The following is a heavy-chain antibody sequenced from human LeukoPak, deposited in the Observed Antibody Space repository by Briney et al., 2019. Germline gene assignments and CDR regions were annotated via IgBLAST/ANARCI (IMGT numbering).Heavy chain of an antibody. CDR1: GFTFRNYW. CDR3: ANLDCSSTSCYDDY. Sequence: GGSLRLSCAASGFTFRNYWMYWVRQAPGKGLVWIANINEHGTPMYEDSVKGRFTISRDNARDTLYLQMNSLRAEDTAVYYCANLDCSSTSCYDDYWGQGTLVTVSS. D-gene: IGHD2-2*01. CDR2: INEHGTP. V-gene: IGHV3-74*03. J-gene: IGHJ4*02.